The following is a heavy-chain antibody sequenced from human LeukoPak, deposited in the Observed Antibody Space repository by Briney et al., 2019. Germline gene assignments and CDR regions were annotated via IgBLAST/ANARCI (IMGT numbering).Heavy chain of an antibody. J-gene: IGHJ4*02. Sequence: GGSLRLSCAASGFTFSSYAISWVRQAPGQGLEWMGGIIPIFGTANYAQKFQGRVTITADESTSTAYMELSSLRSEDTAVYYCARTSDDYGLYWGQGTLVTVSS. V-gene: IGHV1-69*01. CDR3: ARTSDDYGLY. CDR1: GFTFSSYA. CDR2: IIPIFGTA. D-gene: IGHD4-17*01.